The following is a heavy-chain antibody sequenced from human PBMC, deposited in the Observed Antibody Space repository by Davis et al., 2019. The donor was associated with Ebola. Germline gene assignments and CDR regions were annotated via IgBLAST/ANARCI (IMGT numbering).Heavy chain of an antibody. CDR2: MSDTGRT. D-gene: IGHD3-22*01. CDR1: GASISSYY. V-gene: IGHV4-59*01. CDR3: ARQTSSGYYGGRIDY. J-gene: IGHJ4*02. Sequence: SETLSLTCSVSGASISSYYWSWIRQAPGKGLEWVGHMSDTGRTNYNPSLNSRVTILVDMSKKEISLKLSPVTAADTAVYYCARQTSSGYYGGRIDYWGQGTLVTVSS.